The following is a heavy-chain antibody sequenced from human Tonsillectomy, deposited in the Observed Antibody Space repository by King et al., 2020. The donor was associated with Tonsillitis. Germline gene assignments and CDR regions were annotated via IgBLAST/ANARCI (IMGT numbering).Heavy chain of an antibody. CDR1: GFTFSSYA. J-gene: IGHJ4*02. CDR2: ISGSGGST. Sequence: VQLVESGGGLVQPGGSLRLSCAASGFTFSSYAMSWVRQAPGKGLEWFSAISGSGGSTYYADPVMGWFTISRDNSKNTLYLQMNSLRAADTALYYCAKDRGDSSGYHSDYWGQGTLVTVSS. D-gene: IGHD3-22*01. V-gene: IGHV3-23*04. CDR3: AKDRGDSSGYHSDY.